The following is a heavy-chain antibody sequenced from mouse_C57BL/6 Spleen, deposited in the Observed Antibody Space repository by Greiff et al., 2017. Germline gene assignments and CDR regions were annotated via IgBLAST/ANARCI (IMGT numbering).Heavy chain of an antibody. CDR2: IDPSDSYT. D-gene: IGHD3-1*01. V-gene: IGHV1-69*01. CDR1: GYTFTSYW. CDR3: ARGRGYFDY. J-gene: IGHJ2*01. Sequence: QVQLQQSGAELVMPGASVKLSCKASGYTFTSYWMYWVKQRPGQGLEWIGEIDPSDSYTNYNQKFKGKSTLTVDKSSSTAYMQLSSLTSEDSAVYYCARGRGYFDYWGQGTTLTVSS.